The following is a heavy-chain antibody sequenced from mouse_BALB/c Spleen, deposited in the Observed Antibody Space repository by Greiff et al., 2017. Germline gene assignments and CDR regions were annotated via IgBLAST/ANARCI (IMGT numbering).Heavy chain of an antibody. Sequence: EVKLMESGGGLVKPGGSLKLSCAASGFTFSSYAMSWVRQTPEKRLEWVASISSGGSTYYPDSVKGRFTISRDNARNILYLQMSSLRSEDTAMYYCARDGLSTMITTGDYWGQGTTLTVSS. V-gene: IGHV5-6-5*01. J-gene: IGHJ2*01. CDR1: GFTFSSYA. D-gene: IGHD2-4*01. CDR2: ISSGGST. CDR3: ARDGLSTMITTGDY.